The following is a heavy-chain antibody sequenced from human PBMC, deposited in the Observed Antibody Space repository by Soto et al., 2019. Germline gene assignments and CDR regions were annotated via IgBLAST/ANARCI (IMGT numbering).Heavy chain of an antibody. V-gene: IGHV1-2*02. Sequence: QVQLVQSGAEVKEPGDSVRVSCEASGYTFSAYYIHWVRQAPGHGLEWMGWINPKFGDTTYAQDFQGRVTMTRDMSISTVYMELSRLTSDDTAIYYCARNMDYYYGPGSGNGHGVWGQGTTVIVFS. CDR1: GYTFSAYY. CDR3: ARNMDYYYGPGSGNGHGV. J-gene: IGHJ6*02. CDR2: INPKFGDT. D-gene: IGHD3-10*01.